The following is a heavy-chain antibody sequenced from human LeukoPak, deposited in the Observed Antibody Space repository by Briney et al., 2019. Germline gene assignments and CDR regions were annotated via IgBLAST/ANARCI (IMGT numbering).Heavy chain of an antibody. CDR1: GYTFTSYG. CDR3: ARGRSLSVVPTELDY. D-gene: IGHD2-2*01. J-gene: IGHJ4*02. Sequence: ASVKVSCKASGYTFTSYGISWVRQAPGQGLEWMGWISAYNGNTNYAQKLQGRVTMTTDTSTSTAYMELRSLRSDDTAVYYCARGRSLSVVPTELDYWGQGTLVTVSS. V-gene: IGHV1-18*01. CDR2: ISAYNGNT.